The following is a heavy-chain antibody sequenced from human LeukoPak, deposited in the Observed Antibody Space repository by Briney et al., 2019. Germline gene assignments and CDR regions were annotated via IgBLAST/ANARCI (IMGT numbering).Heavy chain of an antibody. CDR3: ARHVLIYP. J-gene: IGHJ5*02. D-gene: IGHD3-16*01. CDR2: ISYDGSSK. Sequence: GGSLRLSCVASGFTFSTYTFHWVRQAPGKGLEWLAVISYDGSSKFYADSVKGRFTISRDNFKNTLYLQMNSLRVEDTAVYYCARHVLIYPWGQGTLVTVSS. V-gene: IGHV3-30*04. CDR1: GFTFSTYT.